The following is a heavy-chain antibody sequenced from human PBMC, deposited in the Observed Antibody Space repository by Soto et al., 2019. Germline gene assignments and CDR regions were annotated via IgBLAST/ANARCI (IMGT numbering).Heavy chain of an antibody. CDR3: ARGLDTAKSGY. D-gene: IGHD5-18*01. Sequence: SETLSLTCTVSGGSISSYCWSWIRQPPGKGLEWIGEINHSGSTNYNPSLKSRVTNSRDTSKNMLSLQMNSLRADDTAVYYCARGLDTAKSGYWGQGTLVTVSS. V-gene: IGHV4-34*01. CDR1: GGSISSYC. J-gene: IGHJ4*02. CDR2: INHSGST.